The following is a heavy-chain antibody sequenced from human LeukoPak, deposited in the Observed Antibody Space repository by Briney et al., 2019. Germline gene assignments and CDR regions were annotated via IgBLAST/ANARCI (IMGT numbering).Heavy chain of an antibody. J-gene: IGHJ4*02. Sequence: GGSLRLSCAASGFTFSDYWMHWVRRAPGKGLEWVARIYSDVRRIKYAGSVKGRFTISRDNAKNTLYLQMNALRVEDTAVYYCATSPVISRDWGQGTLVTVSS. D-gene: IGHD2-21*01. V-gene: IGHV3-74*03. CDR2: IYSDVRRI. CDR3: ATSPVISRD. CDR1: GFTFSDYW.